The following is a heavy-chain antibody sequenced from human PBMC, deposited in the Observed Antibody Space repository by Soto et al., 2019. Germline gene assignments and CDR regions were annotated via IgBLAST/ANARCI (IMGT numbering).Heavy chain of an antibody. J-gene: IGHJ6*02. CDR2: ISSSGSTI. Sequence: PGGSLRLCCAACGFTFSDYYMSWIRQAPGKGLEWVSYISSSGSTIYYADSVKGRFTISRDNAKNSLYLQMNSLRAEDTAVYYCARDSGIAARLHKSYYGMDVWGQGTTVTVSS. CDR1: GFTFSDYY. D-gene: IGHD6-6*01. CDR3: ARDSGIAARLHKSYYGMDV. V-gene: IGHV3-11*01.